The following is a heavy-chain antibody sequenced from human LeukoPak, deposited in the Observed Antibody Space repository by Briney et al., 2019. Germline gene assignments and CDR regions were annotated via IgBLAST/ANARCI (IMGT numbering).Heavy chain of an antibody. CDR3: EAFREGEAGTGFDN. D-gene: IGHD6-19*01. CDR2: INWNGGST. J-gene: IGHJ4*02. Sequence: GGSLRLSCSASGVTLGHHYVGLVPQAPGKGLEWVSGINWNGGSTGYADSVKGRFTISRDNAKNSLYLQMNSLRAEDTALDYCEAFREGEAGTGFDNRGQGTLVTVSS. V-gene: IGHV3-20*04. CDR1: GVTLGHHY.